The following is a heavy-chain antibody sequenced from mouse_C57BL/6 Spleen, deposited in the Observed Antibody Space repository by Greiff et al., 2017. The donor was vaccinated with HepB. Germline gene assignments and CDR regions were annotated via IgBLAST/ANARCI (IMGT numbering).Heavy chain of an antibody. D-gene: IGHD3-2*02. CDR1: GYTFTSYW. Sequence: QVQLKQPGAELVMPGASVKLSCKASGYTFTSYWMHWVKQRPGQGLEWIGEIDPSDSYTNYNQKFKGKSTLTVDKSSSTAYMQLSSLTSEDSAVYYCARRDSAGYLYYAMDYWGQGTSVTVSS. J-gene: IGHJ4*01. CDR2: IDPSDSYT. CDR3: ARRDSAGYLYYAMDY. V-gene: IGHV1-69*01.